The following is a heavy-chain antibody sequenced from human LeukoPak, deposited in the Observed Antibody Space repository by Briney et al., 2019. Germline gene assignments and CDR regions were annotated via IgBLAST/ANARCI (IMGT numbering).Heavy chain of an antibody. CDR1: GFTFSSYG. CDR3: AKGHVVRGVTPVEDY. V-gene: IGHV3-30*18. Sequence: QPGRSLRLSCAASGFTFSSYGMHWVRQAPGKGLEWVAVISYDGSNKYYADSVKGRFTISRDNSKNTLYLQMNSLRAEDTAVYYCAKGHVVRGVTPVEDYWGQGTLVTVSS. D-gene: IGHD3-10*01. J-gene: IGHJ4*02. CDR2: ISYDGSNK.